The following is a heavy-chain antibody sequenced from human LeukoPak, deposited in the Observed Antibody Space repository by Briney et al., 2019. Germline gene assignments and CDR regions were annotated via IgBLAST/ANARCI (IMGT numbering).Heavy chain of an antibody. J-gene: IGHJ6*02. V-gene: IGHV1-69*13. CDR1: GGTFSSYA. CDR2: IIPIFGTA. CDR3: AGYSSGWSDYYYYGMDV. Sequence: SVKVSCKASGGTFSSYAISWVRQAPGQGLEWMGGIIPIFGTANYAQKFQGRVTITADESTSTVYMELSSLRSEDTAVYYCAGYSSGWSDYYYYGMDVWGQGTTVTVSS. D-gene: IGHD6-19*01.